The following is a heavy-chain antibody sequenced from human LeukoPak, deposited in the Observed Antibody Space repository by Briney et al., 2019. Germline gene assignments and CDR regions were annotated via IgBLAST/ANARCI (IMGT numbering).Heavy chain of an antibody. CDR1: GYTFTSYV. Sequence: ASVTVSCKASGYTFTSYVINWVRQATGQGVEWVGWMNPNSGNTGNAQKFQGRVTITRNTSISTAYMELSSLRTEDTTVYYCARMDEGPNSSSWYLDYWGQGTLVTVSS. CDR2: MNPNSGNT. D-gene: IGHD6-13*01. CDR3: ARMDEGPNSSSWYLDY. V-gene: IGHV1-8*03. J-gene: IGHJ4*02.